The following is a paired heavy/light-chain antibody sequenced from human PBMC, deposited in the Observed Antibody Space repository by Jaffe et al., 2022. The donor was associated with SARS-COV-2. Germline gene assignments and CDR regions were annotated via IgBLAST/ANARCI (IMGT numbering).Light chain of an antibody. V-gene: IGKV3-20*01. CDR3: QQYGSSPRT. CDR2: DAS. Sequence: EIVLTQSPGTLSLSPGERATLSCRASRSVSSSYLAWYQQKPGQAPRLLIYDASSRATGIPDRFSGSGSGTDFTLTISRLEPEDFAVYYCQQYGSSPRTFGQGTKVEIK. J-gene: IGKJ1*01. CDR1: RSVSSSY.
Heavy chain of an antibody. CDR2: ISGSGGTT. CDR3: AKETDILTGYYFYS. Sequence: EVQLVESGGGLVQPGGSLRLSCAASGFTFSSYAMSWVRQAPGKGLEWVSRISGSGGTTYYADSVKGRFTISRDNSKNTLYLQMKSLRAEDTAVYFCAKETDILTGYYFYSWGQGTPVTVSS. D-gene: IGHD3-9*01. J-gene: IGHJ4*02. V-gene: IGHV3-23*04. CDR1: GFTFSSYA.